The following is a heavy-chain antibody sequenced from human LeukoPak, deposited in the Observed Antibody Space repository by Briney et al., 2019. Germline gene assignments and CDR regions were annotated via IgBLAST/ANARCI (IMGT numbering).Heavy chain of an antibody. CDR1: GFTFSSYE. CDR3: ARVMADIVVVPAAMLFDP. Sequence: PGGSLRLSCAASGFTFSSYEMNWVRQAPGKGLEWVSYISSSGSTIYYADSVKGRFTISRDNAKNSLYLQMNSLRAEDTAVYYCARVMADIVVVPAAMLFDPWGQGTLVTVSS. D-gene: IGHD2-2*01. V-gene: IGHV3-48*03. J-gene: IGHJ5*02. CDR2: ISSSGSTI.